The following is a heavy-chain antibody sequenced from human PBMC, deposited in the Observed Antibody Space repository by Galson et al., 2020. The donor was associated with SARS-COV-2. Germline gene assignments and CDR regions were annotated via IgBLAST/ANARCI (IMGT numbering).Heavy chain of an antibody. CDR3: ARVAALDYDILTGYSFDY. CDR1: GFTFSDYY. V-gene: IGHV3-11*05. J-gene: IGHJ4*02. D-gene: IGHD3-9*01. Sequence: GSLRLSCAASGFTFSDYYMSWIRQAPGKGLEWVSYISSSSSYTNYADSVKGRFTISRDNAKNSLYLQMNSLRAEDTAVYYCARVAALDYDILTGYSFDYWGQGTLVTVSS. CDR2: ISSSSSYT.